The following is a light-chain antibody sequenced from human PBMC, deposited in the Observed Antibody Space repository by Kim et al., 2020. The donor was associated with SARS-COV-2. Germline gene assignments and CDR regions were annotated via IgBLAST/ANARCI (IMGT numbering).Light chain of an antibody. CDR3: QAWDRTTVV. V-gene: IGLV3-1*01. CDR1: KLGDTY. J-gene: IGLJ2*01. Sequence: SYELTQPPSVSVSPGQTASITCSGDKLGDTYASWYQQKPGQSPVLVMYQDTKRPSGIPERLSGSNSGNTATLTISGTQAMDEADYYCQAWDRTTVV. CDR2: QDT.